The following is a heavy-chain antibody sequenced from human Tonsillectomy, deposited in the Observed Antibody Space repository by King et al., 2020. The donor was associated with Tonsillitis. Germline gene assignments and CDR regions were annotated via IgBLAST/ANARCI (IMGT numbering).Heavy chain of an antibody. V-gene: IGHV3-72*01. J-gene: IGHJ6*03. CDR3: ARDNYGRASGIYYYMGV. CDR2: IRGKPNDYST. CDR1: GFMFSDYY. D-gene: IGHD3-16*01. Sequence: VQLVESGGGLVQPGGSLRLSCTASGFMFSDYYMDWVRQAPGKGLEWVGRIRGKPNDYSTEYAASVRGRFTISRDDSRNSLYLQMNSLKTADTATYYCARDNYGRASGIYYYMGVWGRGTTVTVSS.